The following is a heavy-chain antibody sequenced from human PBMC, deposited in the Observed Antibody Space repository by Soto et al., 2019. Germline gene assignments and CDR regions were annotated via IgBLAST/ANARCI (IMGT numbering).Heavy chain of an antibody. CDR2: ISGSGGTT. V-gene: IGHV3-23*01. Sequence: EVQLLESGGGLVQPGGSLRLSCAASGFTFSSYAMSWVRQAPGKGLEWVSAISGSGGTTYYADSVKGRFTFSRDNSKNALYLQMNSLRAEDTAVYYCATTAVGWFSAFDIWGQGTMVTVSS. CDR3: ATTAVGWFSAFDI. D-gene: IGHD6-19*01. J-gene: IGHJ3*02. CDR1: GFTFSSYA.